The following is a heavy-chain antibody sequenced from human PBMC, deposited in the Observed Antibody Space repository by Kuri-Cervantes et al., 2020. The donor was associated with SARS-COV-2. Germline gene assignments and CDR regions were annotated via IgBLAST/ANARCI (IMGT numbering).Heavy chain of an antibody. D-gene: IGHD4-17*01. Sequence: ASVKVSCKASGYTFTSYGISWVRQAPGQGLEWMGWISAYNGNTNYAQKLQGRVTMTTDTSTSTAYMELRSLRSDDTAGYYCARDNTRSGDGDYRLGWGQGTPVTVSS. V-gene: IGHV1-18*01. J-gene: IGHJ4*02. CDR1: GYTFTSYG. CDR2: ISAYNGNT. CDR3: ARDNTRSGDGDYRLG.